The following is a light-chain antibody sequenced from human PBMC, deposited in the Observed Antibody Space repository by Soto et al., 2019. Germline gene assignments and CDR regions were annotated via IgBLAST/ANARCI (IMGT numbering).Light chain of an antibody. CDR1: SSNIGSYT. CDR3: AAWDDSLNGVV. CDR2: SNN. Sequence: QSVLTQPPSASGTPGQRVTISCSGSSSNIGSYTVNWYQQLPGTAPKLLIYSNNQRPSGVPERFSGSKSGTSVSLAISGLQSEDEADYYCAAWDDSLNGVVFGGGTKLTVL. J-gene: IGLJ2*01. V-gene: IGLV1-44*01.